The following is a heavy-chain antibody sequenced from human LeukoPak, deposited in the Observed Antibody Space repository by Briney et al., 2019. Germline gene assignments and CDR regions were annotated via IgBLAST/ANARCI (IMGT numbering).Heavy chain of an antibody. CDR3: ARGKASTTYSRFDY. CDR1: GGSISSGGYY. V-gene: IGHV4-31*03. CDR2: IYYSGST. J-gene: IGHJ4*02. Sequence: PSETLSLTCTVSGGSISSGGYYWSWIRQHPGKGLEWIGYIYYSGSTYYNPSLKSRVTISVDTSKNQFSLKLRSVTAADTAVYYCARGKASTTYSRFDYWGQGTLVTVSS. D-gene: IGHD2-15*01.